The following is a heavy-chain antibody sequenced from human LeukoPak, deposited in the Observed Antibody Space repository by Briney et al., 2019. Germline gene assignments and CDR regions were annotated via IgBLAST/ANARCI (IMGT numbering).Heavy chain of an antibody. Sequence: ASVKVSCKASGYTFTSYGISWVRQAPGQGLEWMGWISAYNGNTNYVQKLQGRVTMTTDTSTSTAYMELRSLRSDDTAVYYCARWGPSGQKRWYFDLWGRGTLVTVSS. CDR3: ARWGPSGQKRWYFDL. CDR1: GYTFTSYG. CDR2: ISAYNGNT. D-gene: IGHD2-15*01. V-gene: IGHV1-18*01. J-gene: IGHJ2*01.